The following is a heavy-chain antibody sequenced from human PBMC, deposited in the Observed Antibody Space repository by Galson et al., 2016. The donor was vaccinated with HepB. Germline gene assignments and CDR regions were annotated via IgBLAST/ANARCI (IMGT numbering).Heavy chain of an antibody. V-gene: IGHV3-21*01. CDR3: AMGDIVGAIFDY. CDR1: GFTFSSYS. J-gene: IGHJ4*02. CDR2: ISSSSSYI. D-gene: IGHD1-26*01. Sequence: SLRLSCAASGFTFSSYSMNWVRQAPGKGLEWVSSISSSSSYIYYADSVKGRFTISRDNAKNSLYLQMNSLRAEDTAVYYCAMGDIVGAIFDYWGQGTLVTVSS.